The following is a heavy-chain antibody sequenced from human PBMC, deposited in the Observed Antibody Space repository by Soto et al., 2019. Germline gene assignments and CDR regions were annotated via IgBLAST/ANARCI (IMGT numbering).Heavy chain of an antibody. CDR3: AKHGPPPYYSSGMDV. CDR1: GYTFSRYG. J-gene: IGHJ6*02. CDR2: ISGYNGDT. Sequence: QGQLVQSGPEAKKPGASVKVSCKASGYTFSRYGISWVRQAPGQGLEWMGWISGYNGDTKYAQKVQGRVTMTIDTSTYTAYMELRSLTSDDTAIYYCAKHGPPPYYSSGMDVWGQGTTVTVSS. V-gene: IGHV1-18*01.